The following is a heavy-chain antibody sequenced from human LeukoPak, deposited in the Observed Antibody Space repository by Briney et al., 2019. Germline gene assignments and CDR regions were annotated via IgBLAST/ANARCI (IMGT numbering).Heavy chain of an antibody. CDR2: INSGGST. V-gene: IGHV3-23*01. J-gene: IGHJ3*02. Sequence: PGGSLRLSCAASGFTFSTYDMSWVRQAPGKGLEWVSAINSGGSTYYADSLEGRFTISRDNSKNTLYLQMNSLRADDTAVYYCAKDWPSEWQQLPDYDAFDIWGQGTMVTVSS. D-gene: IGHD6-13*01. CDR3: AKDWPSEWQQLPDYDAFDI. CDR1: GFTFSTYD.